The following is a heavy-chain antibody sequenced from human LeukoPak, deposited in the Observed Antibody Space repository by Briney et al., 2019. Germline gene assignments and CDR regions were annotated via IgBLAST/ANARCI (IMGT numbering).Heavy chain of an antibody. CDR1: GFTFSNYS. D-gene: IGHD6-19*01. Sequence: GGSLRLSCAASGFTFSNYSMNWVRQAPGKGLEWVSSISSSSSYIYYADSVKGRFTISRDNAKNSLYLQMNSLRAEDTAVYYCARVIAVAGTHWVDYWGQGTLVTVSS. CDR2: ISSSSSYI. CDR3: ARVIAVAGTHWVDY. V-gene: IGHV3-21*01. J-gene: IGHJ4*02.